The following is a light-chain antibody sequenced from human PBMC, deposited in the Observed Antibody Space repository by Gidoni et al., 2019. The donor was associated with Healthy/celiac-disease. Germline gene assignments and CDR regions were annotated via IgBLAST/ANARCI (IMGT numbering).Light chain of an antibody. Sequence: YELTQPPSVSVSPGQTASITCAGDKLGDKYACWYQQKPGQSPVLVIYQDSKRPSGIPERFSGSNSGNTATLTISGTQAMDEAYYYCQAWDSSIVVFGGGTKLTVL. J-gene: IGLJ2*01. CDR3: QAWDSSIVV. CDR2: QDS. V-gene: IGLV3-1*01. CDR1: KLGDKY.